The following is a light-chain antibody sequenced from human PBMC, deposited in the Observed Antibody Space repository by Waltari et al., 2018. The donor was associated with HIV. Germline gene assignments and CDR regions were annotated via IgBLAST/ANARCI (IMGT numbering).Light chain of an antibody. CDR1: TSNIANTY. Sequence: LLPHPSSPSAAPGQPVPLLCSGRTSNIANTYVSWYQNLPGAAPKLVIYDNDNRPSGIPDRFSGSKSGASATLVITGLQTGDEGDYYCGTWDSSLNAGVFGGGTKLTVL. J-gene: IGLJ3*02. CDR2: DND. CDR3: GTWDSSLNAGV. V-gene: IGLV1-51*01.